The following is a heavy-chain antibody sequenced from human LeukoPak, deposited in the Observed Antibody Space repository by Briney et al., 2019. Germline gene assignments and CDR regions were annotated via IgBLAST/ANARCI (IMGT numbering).Heavy chain of an antibody. D-gene: IGHD6-13*01. CDR1: GFTFSDYY. V-gene: IGHV3-11*01. Sequence: GGSLRLSCAASGFTFSDYYMSWLRQAPGKGLEWVSYISSSGSTIYYADSVKGRFTISRDNAKNSLYLQMNSLRAEDTAVYYCARVRPGIAAALGPFDYWGQGTLVTVSS. CDR2: ISSSGSTI. CDR3: ARVRPGIAAALGPFDY. J-gene: IGHJ4*02.